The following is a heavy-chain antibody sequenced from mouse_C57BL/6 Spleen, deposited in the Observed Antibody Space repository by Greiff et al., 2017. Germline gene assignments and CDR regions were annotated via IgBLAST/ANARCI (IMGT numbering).Heavy chain of an antibody. J-gene: IGHJ1*03. V-gene: IGHV1-20*01. CDR2: INPYNGDS. CDR3: AGSVDYGRPLDWDYDD. D-gene: IGHD1-1*01. Sequence: EVQLQQSGPELVQPGDSVKISCKASGYSFTGYFMNWVMQSHGKSLEWIGRINPYNGDSFYNQKFKGKATLTVAKSSCHAHMELRLLTSGDSAVSDGAGSVDYGRPLDWDYDDWGTGTTVTVSS. CDR1: GYSFTGYF.